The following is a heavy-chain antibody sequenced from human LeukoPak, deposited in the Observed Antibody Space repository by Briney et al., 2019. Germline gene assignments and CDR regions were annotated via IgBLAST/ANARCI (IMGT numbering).Heavy chain of an antibody. CDR2: ISASGGST. Sequence: GGSLRLSCATSGFTFGDFPMSWVRQAPGKGLEWVSSISASGGSTYHADSVKGRFTISRDNSKNTVHLQMNSLRADDTALYYCAKGALAAAGSGFEYWGQGTLVTVFS. D-gene: IGHD6-13*01. CDR1: GFTFGDFP. J-gene: IGHJ4*02. CDR3: AKGALAAAGSGFEY. V-gene: IGHV3-23*01.